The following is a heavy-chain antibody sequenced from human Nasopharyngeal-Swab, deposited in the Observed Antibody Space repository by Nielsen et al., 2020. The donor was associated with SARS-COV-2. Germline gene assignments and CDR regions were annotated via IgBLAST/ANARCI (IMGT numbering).Heavy chain of an antibody. J-gene: IGHJ6*03. V-gene: IGHV3-30*04. Sequence: GESLMISCAASGFVFSTYSMHWVRLAPGKGLEWVALISVDGRNSNYADSVTGRFIISRDNSEKTVDLQMNRLRGEDTAVYYCARARGYLTHYYMDVWGSGTTVTVSS. CDR2: ISVDGRNS. CDR3: ARARGYLTHYYMDV. CDR1: GFVFSTYS. D-gene: IGHD3-10*01.